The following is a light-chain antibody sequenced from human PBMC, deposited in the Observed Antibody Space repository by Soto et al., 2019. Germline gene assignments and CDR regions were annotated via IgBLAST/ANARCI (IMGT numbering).Light chain of an antibody. V-gene: IGKV3-11*01. CDR1: QSVSSY. CDR3: QQRSNWPLT. Sequence: EIVLTQSPATLSLSPGERATLSCRASQSVSSYLAWYQQRPGQPPRLLIYDASNRATGIPARFSGSGSVTDFTLTISSLEPEDFAVYYCQQRSNWPLTFGGGTQVEIK. CDR2: DAS. J-gene: IGKJ4*01.